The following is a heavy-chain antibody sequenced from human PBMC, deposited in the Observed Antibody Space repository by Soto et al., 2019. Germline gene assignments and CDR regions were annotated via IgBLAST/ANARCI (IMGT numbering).Heavy chain of an antibody. V-gene: IGHV3-15*07. J-gene: IGHJ4*02. D-gene: IGHD4-4*01. CDR2: ISSTADGGTI. CDR1: GFTFNNAW. Sequence: EVQLVESGGGLVKPGGSLRLSCAASGFTFNNAWMNWVRQAPGKGLEWVGRISSTADGGTIDYAASVKDRFTISRDDSKNTLQPQMTSLNTEYTAVYYCTAEPDYSQYLGYWAQRHLVDVSS. CDR3: TAEPDYSQYLGY.